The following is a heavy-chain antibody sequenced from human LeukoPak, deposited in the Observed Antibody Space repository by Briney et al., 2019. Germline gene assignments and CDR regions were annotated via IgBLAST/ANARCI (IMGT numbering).Heavy chain of an antibody. Sequence: KPSETLSLTCIVSGCSISSSGYYWAWIRQPPGKGLEWLGIIYYTGNTYYNPSLTNRVTISVHTSKNQFSLKLSSVTAADTAVYYCESLARSRGYSYGYADLDYWGQGTLVTVSS. CDR2: IYYTGNT. D-gene: IGHD5-18*01. V-gene: IGHV4-39*01. CDR3: ESLARSRGYSYGYADLDY. J-gene: IGHJ4*02. CDR1: GCSISSSGYY.